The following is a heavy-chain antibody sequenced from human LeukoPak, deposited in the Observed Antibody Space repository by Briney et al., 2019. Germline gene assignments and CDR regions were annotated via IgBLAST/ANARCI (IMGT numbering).Heavy chain of an antibody. V-gene: IGHV3-13*01. CDR3: STGGAPAGHAYHV. CDR2: IGTVGDT. Sequence: GGSLRLSCTASGLTFSSYDMHWVRQVTGKGLDWVSAIGTVGDTHYQGSVKGRFTISRENAKNSVYLQMNNLRAGDTAVYYCSTGGAPAGHAYHVWGQGTMVTVSS. D-gene: IGHD6-13*01. J-gene: IGHJ3*01. CDR1: GLTFSSYD.